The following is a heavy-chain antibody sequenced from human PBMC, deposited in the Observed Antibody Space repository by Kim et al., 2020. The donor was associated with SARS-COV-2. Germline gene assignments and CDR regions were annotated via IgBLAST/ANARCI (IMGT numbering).Heavy chain of an antibody. CDR3: AREELGAKAFDI. Sequence: SYAQKFQGRVTMTRDTSTSTVYMELSSLRSEDTAVYYCAREELGAKAFDIWGQGTMVTVSS. D-gene: IGHD1-26*01. V-gene: IGHV1-46*01. J-gene: IGHJ3*02.